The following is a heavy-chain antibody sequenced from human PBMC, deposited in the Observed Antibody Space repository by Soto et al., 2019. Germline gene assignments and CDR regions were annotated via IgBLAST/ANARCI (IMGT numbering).Heavy chain of an antibody. Sequence: ASVKVSCKASGYTFTSYYIHWVRQAPGQRLEWMGWTNAGNGNTKYSQKFQGRVTITRDTSASTAYMELTSLRSEDTAVYYCARELQGLYYFDYWGQGTLVTVSS. V-gene: IGHV1-3*01. CDR1: GYTFTSYY. CDR2: TNAGNGNT. J-gene: IGHJ4*02. D-gene: IGHD2-15*01. CDR3: ARELQGLYYFDY.